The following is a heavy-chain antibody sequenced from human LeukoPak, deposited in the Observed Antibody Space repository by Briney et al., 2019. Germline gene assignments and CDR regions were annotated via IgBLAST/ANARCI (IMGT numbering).Heavy chain of an antibody. CDR1: GGSFSGYY. CDR2: INHSGST. D-gene: IGHD3-10*01. J-gene: IGHJ4*02. CDR3: ARARPSITMVRERSRFDY. V-gene: IGHV4-34*01. Sequence: SSETLSLTCAVYGGSFSGYYWSWIRQPPGKGLEWIGEINHSGSTNYNPSLKSRVTISVDTSKNQFSLKLSSVTAADTAVYYCARARPSITMVRERSRFDYWGQGTLVTVSS.